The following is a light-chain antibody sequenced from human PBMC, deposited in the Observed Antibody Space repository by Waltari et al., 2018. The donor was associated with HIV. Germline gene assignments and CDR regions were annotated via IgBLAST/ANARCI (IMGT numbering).Light chain of an antibody. CDR2: DVT. CDR3: SSYTSSSTLVV. Sequence: QSALTQPASVSGSPGQSITISCTGTSSAVGGFTYVSWYQHPPGKAPKLPVYDVTSRPSGVSNRCSGSKSGNTASLTISGLQAEDEAEYYCSSYTSSSTLVVFGGGTKLTVL. V-gene: IGLV2-14*03. CDR1: SSAVGGFTY. J-gene: IGLJ2*01.